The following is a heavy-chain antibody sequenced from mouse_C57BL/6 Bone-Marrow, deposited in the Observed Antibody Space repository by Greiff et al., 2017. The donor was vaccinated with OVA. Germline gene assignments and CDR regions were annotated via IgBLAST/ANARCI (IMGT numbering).Heavy chain of an antibody. J-gene: IGHJ1*03. D-gene: IGHD1-1*01. Sequence: VQLKESGGGLVQPGGSLKLSCAASGFTFSDYYMYWVRQTPEKRLEWVAYISNGGGSTYYPDTVKGRFTISRDNAKNTLYLQMSRLKSEDTAMYYGARPPSYGSSYWYFDVWGTGTTVTVSS. CDR2: ISNGGGST. CDR3: ARPPSYGSSYWYFDV. V-gene: IGHV5-12*01. CDR1: GFTFSDYY.